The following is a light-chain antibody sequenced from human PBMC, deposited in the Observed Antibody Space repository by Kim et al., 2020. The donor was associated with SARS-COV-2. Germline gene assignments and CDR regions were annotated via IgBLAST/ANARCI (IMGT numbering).Light chain of an antibody. CDR2: GNS. V-gene: IGLV1-40*01. Sequence: VALACTGSGSNVGAGAYVHWYQQLPGTATKPLIYGNSNRPSGVPDRFSGSKSGTSASLAITGLQAEDEADYYCQSYDSSLSGSVVFGGGTQLTVL. J-gene: IGLJ2*01. CDR3: QSYDSSLSGSVV. CDR1: GSNVGAGAY.